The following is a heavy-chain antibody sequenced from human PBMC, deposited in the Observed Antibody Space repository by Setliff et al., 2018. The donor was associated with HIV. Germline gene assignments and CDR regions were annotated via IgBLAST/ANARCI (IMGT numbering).Heavy chain of an antibody. D-gene: IGHD2-15*01. CDR1: GVSISSESYY. V-gene: IGHV4-39*01. CDR2: MYYNGKI. CDR3: ARRGESTGSWFSSWYSYDMDV. J-gene: IGHJ6*02. Sequence: SETLSLTCTVSGVSISSESYYWGWVRQPPGKALEWVGSMYYNGKIFYNPSLRSRVTIFVDSSKNELSLRLQSVTAADTAVYYCARRGESTGSWFSSWYSYDMDVWGQGTTVTVSS.